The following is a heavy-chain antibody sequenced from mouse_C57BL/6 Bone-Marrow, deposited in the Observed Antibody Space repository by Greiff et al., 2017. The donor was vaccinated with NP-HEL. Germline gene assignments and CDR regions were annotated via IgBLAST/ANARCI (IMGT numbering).Heavy chain of an antibody. CDR2: IYPRSGNT. V-gene: IGHV1-81*01. Sequence: VKLQESGAELARPGASVKLSCKASGYTFTSYGISWVKQRTGQGLEWIGEIYPRSGNTYYNEKFKGKATLTADKSSSTAYMELRSLTSEDAAVYFCARSVGFAYWGQGTLVTVSA. CDR3: ARSVGFAY. J-gene: IGHJ3*01. D-gene: IGHD1-1*02. CDR1: GYTFTSYG.